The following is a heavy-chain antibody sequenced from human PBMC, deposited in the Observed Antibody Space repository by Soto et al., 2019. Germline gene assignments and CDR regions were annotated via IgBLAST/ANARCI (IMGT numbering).Heavy chain of an antibody. D-gene: IGHD6-19*01. CDR3: ARDSGWYFLDY. Sequence: QVQLVQSGAEEKKPGASVKVSCKASGYTFTSYAMHWVRQAPGQRLEWMGWINAGNGNTKYSQKFQGRVTITRDTSASTVYMELSSLSSEDTAGYYCARDSGWYFLDYWGQGTLVTVSS. V-gene: IGHV1-3*05. CDR2: INAGNGNT. J-gene: IGHJ4*02. CDR1: GYTFTSYA.